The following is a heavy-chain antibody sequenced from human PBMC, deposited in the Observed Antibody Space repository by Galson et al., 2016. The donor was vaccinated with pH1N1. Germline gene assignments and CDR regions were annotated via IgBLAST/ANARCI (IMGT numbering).Heavy chain of an antibody. CDR3: AAGWGWLADY. J-gene: IGHJ4*02. CDR1: GFTFSETW. Sequence: SLRLSCAASGFTFSETWMNWFRQAPGKGLEWVANIKKDGSEKNYVDSVKGRFTISRDNAKTSLYLQMNNLRADDTALYYCAAGWGWLADYWGQGTLVTVSS. D-gene: IGHD6-19*01. CDR2: IKKDGSEK. V-gene: IGHV3-7*01.